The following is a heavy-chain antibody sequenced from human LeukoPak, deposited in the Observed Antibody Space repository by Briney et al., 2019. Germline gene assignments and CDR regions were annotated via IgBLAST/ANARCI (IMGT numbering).Heavy chain of an antibody. CDR3: AKGAHYYDSSGYYWGAFDI. D-gene: IGHD3-22*01. Sequence: GGSLRLSCAASGFTFDDYAMHWVRQAPGKGLEWVSGISWNSGSIGYADSVKGRFTISRDNAKNSLYLQMNSLRAEDMALYYCAKGAHYYDSSGYYWGAFDIWGQGTMVTVSS. V-gene: IGHV3-9*03. J-gene: IGHJ3*02. CDR2: ISWNSGSI. CDR1: GFTFDDYA.